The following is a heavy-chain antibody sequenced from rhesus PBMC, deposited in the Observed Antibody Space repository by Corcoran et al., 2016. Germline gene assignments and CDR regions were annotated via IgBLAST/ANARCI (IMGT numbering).Heavy chain of an antibody. CDR3: ARDGRAAAAGAFDY. CDR2: INPYNGNT. Sequence: QVQLVQSGAEVKKPGSSVKVACKASGYTFTDYYMHWVRQAPRQGIEWMGWINPYNGNTRYAQTFQSSVTMTRDTSTSTAYMKLSSLRSEDTAVYYCARDGRAAAAGAFDYWGQGVLVTVSS. J-gene: IGHJ4*01. V-gene: IGHV1S2*01. D-gene: IGHD6-25*01. CDR1: GYTFTDYY.